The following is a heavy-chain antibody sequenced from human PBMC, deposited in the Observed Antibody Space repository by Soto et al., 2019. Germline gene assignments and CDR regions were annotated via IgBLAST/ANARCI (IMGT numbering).Heavy chain of an antibody. CDR3: ARGGSSASPIDY. Sequence: GGSLRLSCAASGFTFSSYAIHWVRQAPGKGLEWVAVISYDGSNKYYADSVKGRFTISRDNSKNTVYLQMNSLRGEETAVYYCARGGSSASPIDYWGQGTQVTVSS. J-gene: IGHJ4*02. CDR1: GFTFSSYA. D-gene: IGHD6-19*01. CDR2: ISYDGSNK. V-gene: IGHV3-30-3*01.